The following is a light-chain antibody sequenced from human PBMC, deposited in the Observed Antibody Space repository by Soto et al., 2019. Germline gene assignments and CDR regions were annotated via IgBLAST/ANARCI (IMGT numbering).Light chain of an antibody. CDR3: LLSYSGATWV. CDR1: TGPVTSGHY. V-gene: IGLV7-46*01. Sequence: QGVVTQEPSLTVSPGGTVTLTCGSSTGPVTSGHYPYWFQQKPGQAPKTLIYDTSNRHSWTPARFSGSLLGGKAALTLSGAQPEDEAEYYCLLSYSGATWVLGGGTKVTVL. J-gene: IGLJ3*02. CDR2: DTS.